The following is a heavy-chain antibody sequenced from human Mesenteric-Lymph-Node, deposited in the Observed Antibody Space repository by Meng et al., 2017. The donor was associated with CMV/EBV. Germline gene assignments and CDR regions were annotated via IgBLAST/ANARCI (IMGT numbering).Heavy chain of an antibody. CDR3: ARVGVGAIRNYYYYAMDV. D-gene: IGHD1-26*01. Sequence: SETLSLTCTVSGGSISSYYWSWIRQPPGKGLEWIGSIYHSGSTYYSPSLKSRVTISVDTSKNQFSLKLSSVTAADTAVYYCARVGVGAIRNYYYYAMDVWGQGTTVTVSS. CDR2: IYHSGST. J-gene: IGHJ6*02. V-gene: IGHV4-38-2*02. CDR1: GGSISSYY.